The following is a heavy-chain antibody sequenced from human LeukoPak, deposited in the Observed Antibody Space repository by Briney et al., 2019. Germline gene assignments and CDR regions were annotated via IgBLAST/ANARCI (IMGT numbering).Heavy chain of an antibody. CDR1: GFTFDDYA. CDR2: ISWNSGSI. CDR3: AKDFYGSGSYYVFDY. J-gene: IGHJ4*02. Sequence: PGRSLRLSCAASGFTFDDYAMHWVRQAPGKGLEWVSGISWNSGSIGYADSVKGRFTISRDNAKNSLYLQMNSLRAEDTALYYCAKDFYGSGSYYVFDYWGQGTLVTVS. V-gene: IGHV3-9*01. D-gene: IGHD3-10*01.